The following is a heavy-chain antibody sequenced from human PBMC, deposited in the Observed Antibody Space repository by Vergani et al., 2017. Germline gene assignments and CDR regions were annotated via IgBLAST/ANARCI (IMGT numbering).Heavy chain of an antibody. CDR3: ARDRELGYGDPDAFDI. Sequence: QVQLVQSGAEVKKPGSSVKVSCKASGGTFSSHAISWVRQAPGQGLEWMGGIIPIFGTANYAQKFQGRVTITADESTSTAYMELSSLRSEDTAVYYCARDRELGYGDPDAFDIWGQGTMVTVSS. D-gene: IGHD4-17*01. J-gene: IGHJ3*02. CDR1: GGTFSSHA. V-gene: IGHV1-69*12. CDR2: IIPIFGTA.